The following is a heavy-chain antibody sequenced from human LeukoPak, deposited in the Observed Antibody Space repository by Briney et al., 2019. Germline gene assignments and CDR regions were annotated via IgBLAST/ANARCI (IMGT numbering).Heavy chain of an antibody. CDR1: GFTFSNYE. V-gene: IGHV3-48*03. Sequence: GGSLRLSCAASGFTFSNYEMNWVRQAPGKGLEWVSYISSSGSTIYYADSVKGRFTISRDNAKNSLYLQMNSLRAEDTAVYYCARDRPLLWFGELWPHFDYWGQGTLVTVSS. CDR2: ISSSGSTI. J-gene: IGHJ4*02. CDR3: ARDRPLLWFGELWPHFDY. D-gene: IGHD3-10*01.